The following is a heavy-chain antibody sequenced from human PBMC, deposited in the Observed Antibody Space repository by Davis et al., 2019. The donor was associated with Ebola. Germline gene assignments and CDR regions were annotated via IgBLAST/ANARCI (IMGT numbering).Heavy chain of an antibody. CDR1: GGSISGYY. CDR2: IYYSGSP. J-gene: IGHJ4*02. V-gene: IGHV4-59*08. CDR3: ASGGTYGSGSYSPDY. D-gene: IGHD3-10*01. Sequence: PSETLSLTCTVSGGSISGYYWSWIRQPPGKGLEWIGYIYYSGSPNYNPSLKSRVTISLDTSKNQFSLKLNSVTAADTAVFYCASGGTYGSGSYSPDYWGQGTLVTVSS.